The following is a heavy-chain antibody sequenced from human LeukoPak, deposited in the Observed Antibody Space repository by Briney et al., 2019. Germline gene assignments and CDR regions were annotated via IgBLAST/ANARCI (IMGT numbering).Heavy chain of an antibody. CDR3: ARDKPDRAAGHEDY. CDR2: ISSYNGNT. V-gene: IGHV1-18*01. CDR1: GYTFTSYA. D-gene: IGHD6-13*01. J-gene: IGHJ4*02. Sequence: GASVKVSCKASGYTFTSYAISWVRQAPGQGLEWMGWISSYNGNTHYAQKLQGRVTMTTDTSTSTAYMGLRSLRSDDTAVYYCARDKPDRAAGHEDYWGQGTLVTVSS.